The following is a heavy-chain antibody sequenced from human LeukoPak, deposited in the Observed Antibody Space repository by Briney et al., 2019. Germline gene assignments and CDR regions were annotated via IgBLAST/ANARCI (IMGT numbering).Heavy chain of an antibody. D-gene: IGHD5-18*01. Sequence: SVKVSCKASGGTFSSYAISWVRQAPGQGLEWMGGIIPIFGTANYAQKFQGRVTITADESTSTAYMELSSLRSEDTAVYYCARATVDTAMGPMFQHWGQGTLVTVSS. V-gene: IGHV1-69*13. CDR2: IIPIFGTA. J-gene: IGHJ1*01. CDR1: GGTFSSYA. CDR3: ARATVDTAMGPMFQH.